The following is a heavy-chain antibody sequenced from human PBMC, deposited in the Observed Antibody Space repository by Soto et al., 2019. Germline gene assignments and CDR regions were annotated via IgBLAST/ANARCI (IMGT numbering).Heavy chain of an antibody. CDR1: GYTFTSYD. CDR2: MNPNSGNT. V-gene: IGHV1-8*01. CDR3: ARGFMVSYYDSSGYRDY. Sequence: QVQLVQSGAEVKKPGASVKVSCKASGYTFTSYDINWVRQATGQGLEWMGWMNPNSGNTGYAQKFQGRVTMTRNTSISTAYMGLSSLRSEDTAVYYCARGFMVSYYDSSGYRDYWGKGTLVTVSS. J-gene: IGHJ4*02. D-gene: IGHD3-22*01.